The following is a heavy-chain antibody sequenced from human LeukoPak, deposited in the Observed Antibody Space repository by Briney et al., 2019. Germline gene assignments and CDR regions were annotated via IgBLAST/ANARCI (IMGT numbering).Heavy chain of an antibody. CDR3: ARSSQWLVPGYFDY. Sequence: PSETLSLTCTVSGGSISSYYWSWIRQPPGKGLEWIGYIYYSGSTNYNPSLKSRATISVDTSKNQFSLKLSSVTAADTAVYYCARSSQWLVPGYFDYWAQGTLVTVSS. CDR1: GGSISSYY. J-gene: IGHJ4*02. V-gene: IGHV4-59*01. CDR2: IYYSGST. D-gene: IGHD6-19*01.